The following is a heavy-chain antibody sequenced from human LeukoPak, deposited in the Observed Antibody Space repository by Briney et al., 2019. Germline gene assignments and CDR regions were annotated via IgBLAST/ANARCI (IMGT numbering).Heavy chain of an antibody. D-gene: IGHD5-24*01. CDR2: IYYSGST. CDR1: GGSISSYY. CDR3: ARLPGAAILGGYYFDY. J-gene: IGHJ4*02. Sequence: PSETLSLTCTVSGGSISSYYWSWIRQPPEKGLKWIGYIYYSGSTNYNPSLKSRVTISADTSKNQFSLKLNSVIAADTAVYYCARLPGAAILGGYYFDYWGQGTLVTVSS. V-gene: IGHV4-59*08.